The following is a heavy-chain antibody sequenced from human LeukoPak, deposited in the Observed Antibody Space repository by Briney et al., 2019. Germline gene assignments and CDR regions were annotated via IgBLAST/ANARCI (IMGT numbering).Heavy chain of an antibody. D-gene: IGHD3-3*01. CDR3: ARDERLLSFLK. V-gene: IGHV3-23*01. CDR2: ITGNGGIT. Sequence: GGSLRLSCAASGFTFSNYGLSWVRQATGKGLEWVSGITGNGGITYYADSVKGRFTISRDNSKSTLYLQMNSLRAEDTAIYYCARDERLLSFLKWGQGTLVTVSS. CDR1: GFTFSNYG. J-gene: IGHJ4*02.